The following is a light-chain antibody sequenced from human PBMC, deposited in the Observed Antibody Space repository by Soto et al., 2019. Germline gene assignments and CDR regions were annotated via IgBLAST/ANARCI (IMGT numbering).Light chain of an antibody. J-gene: IGLJ1*01. CDR2: GKN. Sequence: QPVLTQPPSVSGAPGQMVTISCTGSISNIGAGYDVHWYQQLPGTAPKLLSYGKNNRPSGVPDRFSGSKSGTSASLAITGLQAEDEADYYCQSFDSSLSGSRVFGTGTKLTVL. CDR1: ISNIGAGYD. V-gene: IGLV1-40*01. CDR3: QSFDSSLSGSRV.